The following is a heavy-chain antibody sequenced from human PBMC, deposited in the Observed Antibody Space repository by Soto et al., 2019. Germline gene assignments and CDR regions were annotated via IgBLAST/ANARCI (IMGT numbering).Heavy chain of an antibody. D-gene: IGHD2-2*01. J-gene: IGHJ4*02. Sequence: QVQLVQSGAEVKKPGASVKVSCKASGYTFTSYDINWVRQATGQGLEWMGCMNPNSGNTGYAQKFQGRVTMTRNTSISTAYMELGSLRSEDTAVYYCARSYEYCSSTSCSRGTDYWGQGTLVTVSS. V-gene: IGHV1-8*01. CDR3: ARSYEYCSSTSCSRGTDY. CDR2: MNPNSGNT. CDR1: GYTFTSYD.